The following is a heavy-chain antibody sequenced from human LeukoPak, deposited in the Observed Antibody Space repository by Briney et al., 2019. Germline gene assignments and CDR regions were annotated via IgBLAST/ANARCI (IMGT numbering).Heavy chain of an antibody. D-gene: IGHD3-22*01. J-gene: IGHJ4*02. CDR3: ARGYASSGYHWTDY. CDR2: IRSDGRNK. V-gene: IGHV3-30*02. CDR1: GFTFSRYG. Sequence: PGGALRLSCVGSGFTFSRYGMHWVRQAPGKGVEGVACIRSDGRNKYYADSVKGRFSISRDNSKNTLYLQMNSLRAEDTAVYYCARGYASSGYHWTDYWGQGTLVTVSS.